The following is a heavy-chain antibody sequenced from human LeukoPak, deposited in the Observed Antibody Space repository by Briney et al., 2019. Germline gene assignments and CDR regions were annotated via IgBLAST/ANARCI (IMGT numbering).Heavy chain of an antibody. CDR3: ARGSYCSGGVCSPVGAFDI. CDR1: GFTFSTYD. CDR2: IGTAGDT. V-gene: IGHV3-13*01. Sequence: GGSLRLSCAASGFTFSTYDMHWVRQVPGKGLEWVSGIGTAGDTYYADSIKGRFTFSRENAKNSLFLHMNGLRVGDTAVYYCARGSYCSGGVCSPVGAFDIWGQGTVVTVSS. J-gene: IGHJ3*02. D-gene: IGHD2-21*02.